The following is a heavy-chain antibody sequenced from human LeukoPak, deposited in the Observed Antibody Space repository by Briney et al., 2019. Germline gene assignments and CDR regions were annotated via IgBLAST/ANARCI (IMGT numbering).Heavy chain of an antibody. J-gene: IGHJ6*03. CDR2: IYTSGST. CDR3: ARHKDYYYSYMDV. Sequence: SQTLSLTCTVSGGSISRGSYYWSWIRQPAGKGLEWIGRIYTSGSTNYNPSLTSRVTISVDTSKNQFSLKLSSVTAADTAVYYCARHKDYYYSYMDVWGKGTTVTISS. V-gene: IGHV4-61*02. CDR1: GGSISRGSYY.